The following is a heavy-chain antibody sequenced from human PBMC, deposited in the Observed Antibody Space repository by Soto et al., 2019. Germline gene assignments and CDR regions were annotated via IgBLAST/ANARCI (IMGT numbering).Heavy chain of an antibody. CDR1: GYTTINYG. Sequence: ASVPVSCKASGYTTINYGIHWVRQDPGERLEGMGWINAGNAKTKYSQKSQGRVTTSTDTNASTAYYVQSSRRSEDTAVYYCARDGAVAGNTNFDYWGQGTLVTVSS. CDR2: INAGNAKT. D-gene: IGHD6-19*01. J-gene: IGHJ4*02. V-gene: IGHV1-3*01. CDR3: ARDGAVAGNTNFDY.